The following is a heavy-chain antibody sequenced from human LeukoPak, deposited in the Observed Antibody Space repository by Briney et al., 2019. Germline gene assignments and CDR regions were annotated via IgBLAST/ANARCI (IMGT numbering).Heavy chain of an antibody. CDR2: INPNSGGT. V-gene: IGHV1-2*02. CDR1: GYTFTRYY. J-gene: IGHJ4*02. Sequence: ASVKVSCKASGYTFTRYYMHWVRQAPGRGLAWMGWINPNSGGTNYAQKFQGRVTMTRDTSISTAYMELSRLRSDDTAVYYCARERDAFDYWGQGTLVTVSS. CDR3: ARERDAFDY.